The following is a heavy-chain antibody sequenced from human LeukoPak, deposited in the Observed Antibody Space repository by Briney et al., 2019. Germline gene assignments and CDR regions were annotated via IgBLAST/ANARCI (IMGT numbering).Heavy chain of an antibody. Sequence: GASVKVSCKASGYTFTSYYMHWVRQAPGQGLEWMGINNPSGGSTSYAQKFQGRVTMTRDMSTSTVYMELSSLRSEDTAVYYCARRQKATRLLSYKNCFAPGAQETLATFSS. CDR2: NNPSGGST. J-gene: IGHJ5*02. D-gene: IGHD4/OR15-4a*01. CDR3: ARRQKATRLLSYKNCFAP. CDR1: GYTFTSYY. V-gene: IGHV1-46*01.